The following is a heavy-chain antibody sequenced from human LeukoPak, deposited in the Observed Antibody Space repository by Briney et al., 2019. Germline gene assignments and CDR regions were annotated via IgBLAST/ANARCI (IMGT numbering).Heavy chain of an antibody. Sequence: PGGSLRLSCAASGFTFDDYGMSWVRQAPGKGLEWVSTISDSGGNTYYADSVKGRFTISRDNSKNTLYLQMNSLRAEDTAVYYCAKRPYCTNGVCFYYFDYWGQGTLVTVSS. CDR2: ISDSGGNT. CDR1: GFTFDDYG. V-gene: IGHV3-23*01. J-gene: IGHJ4*02. CDR3: AKRPYCTNGVCFYYFDY. D-gene: IGHD2-8*01.